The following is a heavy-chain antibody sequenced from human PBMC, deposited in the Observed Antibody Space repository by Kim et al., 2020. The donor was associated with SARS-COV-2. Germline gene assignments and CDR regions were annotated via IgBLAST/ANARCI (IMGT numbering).Heavy chain of an antibody. CDR2: DGGTT. V-gene: IGHV3-15*01. J-gene: IGHJ4*02. CDR3: STERGGY. D-gene: IGHD3-16*01. Sequence: DGGTTDYAAPVKGRFTISRDDSKNMLYLQMDSLKIEDTALYYCSTERGGYWGQRALVTVSS.